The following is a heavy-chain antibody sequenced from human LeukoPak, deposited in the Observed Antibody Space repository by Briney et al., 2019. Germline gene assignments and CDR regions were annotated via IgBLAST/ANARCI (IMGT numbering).Heavy chain of an antibody. CDR2: IYPGDSDT. Sequence: GESLKISCKGSGYSFTSYWIGWVRQMPGKGLEWMGIIYPGDSDTRYSPSFQGQVTISADKSISTAYLQWSSLKASDTAMYYCARHKVAQGRYFDWLLYSPAFDYWGQRTLVTVSS. J-gene: IGHJ4*02. CDR3: ARHKVAQGRYFDWLLYSPAFDY. D-gene: IGHD3-9*01. V-gene: IGHV5-51*01. CDR1: GYSFTSYW.